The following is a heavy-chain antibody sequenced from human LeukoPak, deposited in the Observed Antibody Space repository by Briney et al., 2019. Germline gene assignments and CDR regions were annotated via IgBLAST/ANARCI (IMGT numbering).Heavy chain of an antibody. CDR3: AKARNYYYYYMDV. J-gene: IGHJ6*03. CDR2: IYYSGST. V-gene: IGHV4-59*01. Sequence: SETLSLTCTVSGGSISSYYWSWIRQPPGEGLEWIGYIYYSGSTNSNTSLRSRVTISVDTSKNQFSLKLSSVTAADTAVYYCAKARNYYYYYMDVWGKGTTVTVSS. D-gene: IGHD6-6*01. CDR1: GGSISSYY.